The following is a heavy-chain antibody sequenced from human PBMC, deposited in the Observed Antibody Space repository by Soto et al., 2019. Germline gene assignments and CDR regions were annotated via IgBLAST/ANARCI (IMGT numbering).Heavy chain of an antibody. CDR1: GFTFSSYS. D-gene: IGHD6-25*01. J-gene: IGHJ3*02. CDR3: ARDEAAGNAFDI. V-gene: IGHV3-48*01. CDR2: ISSSSSTI. Sequence: GGSLRLSCAASGFTFSSYSRNWVRQAPGKGLEWVSYISSSSSTIYYADSVKGRFTISRDNAKNSLYLQMNSLRAEDTAVYYCARDEAAGNAFDIWGQGTMVTVSS.